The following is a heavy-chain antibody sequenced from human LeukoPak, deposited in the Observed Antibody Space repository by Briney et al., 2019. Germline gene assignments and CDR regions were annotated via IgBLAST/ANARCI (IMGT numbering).Heavy chain of an antibody. CDR3: AKDFGLDSSGYYAAKLFDY. CDR2: ISGSGGST. D-gene: IGHD3-22*01. Sequence: PGGSLRLSCAASGFTFSSYAMSWVRQAPGKGLEWVSAISGSGGSTYYADSVKGRFTISRDNSKNTLYLQVNSLRAEDTAVYYCAKDFGLDSSGYYAAKLFDYWGQGTLVTVSS. V-gene: IGHV3-23*01. J-gene: IGHJ4*02. CDR1: GFTFSSYA.